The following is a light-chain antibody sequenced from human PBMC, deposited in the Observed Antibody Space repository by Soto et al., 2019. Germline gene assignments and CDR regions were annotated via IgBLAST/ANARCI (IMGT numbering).Light chain of an antibody. CDR1: SSNIGAGYH. CDR2: GNT. Sequence: QSVLTQPPSVSGAPGQTVTISCPGSSSNIGAGYHVHWYMQLPGKAPTLLIFGNTNRPSGVPDRFSGSRSGSSASLAISGLQAEDEADYYCQTYDKSLGGWVFGGGTKLTVL. CDR3: QTYDKSLGGWV. J-gene: IGLJ3*02. V-gene: IGLV1-40*01.